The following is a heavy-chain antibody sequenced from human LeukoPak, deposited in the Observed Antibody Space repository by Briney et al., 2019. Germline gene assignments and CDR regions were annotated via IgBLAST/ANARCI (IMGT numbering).Heavy chain of an antibody. CDR2: IYTSGST. CDR1: GGSISSGSYY. D-gene: IGHD5-12*01. V-gene: IGHV4-61*02. Sequence: PSQTLSLTCTVSGGSISSGSYYWSWIRQPAGKGLEWIGRIYTSGSTNYNPSLKSRVTISVDTSKNQFSLKLSSVTAADTAVYYCARDWGEGSGYDYVVYYYMDVWGKGTTVTISS. J-gene: IGHJ6*03. CDR3: ARDWGEGSGYDYVVYYYMDV.